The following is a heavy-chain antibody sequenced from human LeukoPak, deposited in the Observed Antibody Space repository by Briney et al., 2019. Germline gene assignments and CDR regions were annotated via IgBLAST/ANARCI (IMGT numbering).Heavy chain of an antibody. V-gene: IGHV3-53*01. CDR2: IYRGGGT. Sequence: GGSLRLSCAASGFTVSNNYMSGVRRAAGKGLEWVSLIYRGGGTYYPDSVKGRFTISRDNSKNTLYLQMNTLRAEAPAVYYCARNSGDLGAWGQGTLVTVSS. J-gene: IGHJ5*02. CDR3: ARNSGDLGA. CDR1: GFTVSNNY. D-gene: IGHD2-21*02.